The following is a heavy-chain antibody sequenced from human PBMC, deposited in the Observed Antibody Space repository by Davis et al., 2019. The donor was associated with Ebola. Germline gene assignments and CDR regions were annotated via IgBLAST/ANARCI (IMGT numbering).Heavy chain of an antibody. CDR1: GVTLSAYW. CDR2: INSDGRST. Sequence: HTGGSLRLSCLPSGVTLSAYWMHWVRRPPGKGLVWVSRINSDGRSTSYADSVKGRFTISRDNAKNTLYLQMNSLRDEDTAVDYCVRSLSYGDSPNEDYYYGMDVWGQGATVTVSS. CDR3: VRSLSYGDSPNEDYYYGMDV. V-gene: IGHV3-74*01. D-gene: IGHD4-17*01. J-gene: IGHJ6*02.